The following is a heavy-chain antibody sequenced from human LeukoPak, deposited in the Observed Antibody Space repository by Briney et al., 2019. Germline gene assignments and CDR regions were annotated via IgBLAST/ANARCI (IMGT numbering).Heavy chain of an antibody. V-gene: IGHV1-8*01. CDR3: AADSTVVVRNHYYYYGMDV. Sequence: ASVKVSCKASGYTFTSYDINWVRQATGQGLEWMGWMNPNSGNTGYAQKFQGRVTMTRNTSISTAYMELSSLRSEDTAVYYCAADSTVVVRNHYYYYGMDVWGQGTTVTVSS. CDR2: MNPNSGNT. CDR1: GYTFTSYD. D-gene: IGHD3-22*01. J-gene: IGHJ6*02.